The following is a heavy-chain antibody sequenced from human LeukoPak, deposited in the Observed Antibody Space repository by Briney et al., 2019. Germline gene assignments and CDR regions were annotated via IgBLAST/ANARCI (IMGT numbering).Heavy chain of an antibody. CDR2: ISGSGGST. CDR3: AKSGVRGVIIFWFDP. V-gene: IGHV3-23*01. J-gene: IGHJ5*02. D-gene: IGHD3-10*01. Sequence: XXWGXXXXXKGREWXXAISGSGGSTYYADSVKGRFTISRDNSKNTLYLQMNSLRAEDTAVYYCAKSGVRGVIIFWFDPWGQGTLVTVSS.